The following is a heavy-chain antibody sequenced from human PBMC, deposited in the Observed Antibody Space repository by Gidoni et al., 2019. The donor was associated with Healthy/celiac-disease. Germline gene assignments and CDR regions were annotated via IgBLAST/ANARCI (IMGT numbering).Heavy chain of an antibody. Sequence: EVQLLESGGGLVQPGGSLRLSCEAPGFTFSRYAMSWVRQAPGKGLEWVLAISGSGGSTYYADSVKGRFTISRDNSKNTLYLQMNSLRAEDTAVYYCARGHGDPFDYWGQGTLVTVSS. CDR3: ARGHGDPFDY. V-gene: IGHV3-23*01. CDR1: GFTFSRYA. D-gene: IGHD4-17*01. J-gene: IGHJ4*02. CDR2: ISGSGGST.